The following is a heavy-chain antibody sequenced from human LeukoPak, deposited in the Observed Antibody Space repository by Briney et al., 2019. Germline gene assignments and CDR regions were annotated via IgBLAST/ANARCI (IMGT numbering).Heavy chain of an antibody. D-gene: IGHD3-22*01. Sequence: ASVKVSCKASGYTFTSYDINWVRQATGQGLEWMGRMNPNSDNTVYAQKFQGRVTMTRDTSISTAYMELSSLIFEDTAVYYCARLPVAYYYDSSGRWDDAFDIWGQGTIVTVSS. CDR3: ARLPVAYYYDSSGRWDDAFDI. V-gene: IGHV1-8*01. J-gene: IGHJ3*02. CDR1: GYTFTSYD. CDR2: MNPNSDNT.